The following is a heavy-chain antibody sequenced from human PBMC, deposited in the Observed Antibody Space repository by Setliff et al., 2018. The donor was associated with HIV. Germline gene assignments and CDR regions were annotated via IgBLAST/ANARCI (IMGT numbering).Heavy chain of an antibody. V-gene: IGHV3-15*01. Sequence: SCKASGGTFSSYAISWVRQAPGKGLEWVGRIKSKTDGGTTDYAAPVKGRFTIPRDDSKNTLYLQMNSLRAEDTAVYYCAKEGMAVAVYWYSDLWGRGTLVTVSS. CDR3: AKEGMAVAVYWYSDL. CDR1: GGTFSSYA. D-gene: IGHD6-19*01. J-gene: IGHJ2*01. CDR2: IKSKTDGGTT.